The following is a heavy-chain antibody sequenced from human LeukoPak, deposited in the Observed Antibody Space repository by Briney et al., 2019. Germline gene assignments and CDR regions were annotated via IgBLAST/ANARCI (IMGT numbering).Heavy chain of an antibody. J-gene: IGHJ3*02. CDR3: ARVGTMVRDDAFDI. V-gene: IGHV4-59*01. CDR2: IYYSGST. Sequence: PSETLSLTCTVSGGSISSYYWSWIRQPPGKGLEWIGYIYYSGSTNYNPSLKSRVTISVDTSKNQFSLKLSSVTAADTAVYYCARVGTMVRDDAFDIWGQGTMVTVSS. D-gene: IGHD3-10*01. CDR1: GGSISSYY.